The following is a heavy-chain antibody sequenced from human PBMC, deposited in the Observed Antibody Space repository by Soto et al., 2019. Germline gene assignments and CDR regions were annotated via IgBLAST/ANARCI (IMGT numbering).Heavy chain of an antibody. CDR3: ARDHPPVVPAAMGNDY. CDR1: GGTFSSYA. CDR2: IIPIFGTA. D-gene: IGHD2-2*01. J-gene: IGHJ4*02. Sequence: GASVKVSCKASGGTFSSYAISWVRQAPGQGLEWMGGIIPIFGTANYAQKFQGRVTITADESTSTAYMELRSLRSDDTAVYYCARDHPPVVPAAMGNDYWGQGTLVTVSS. V-gene: IGHV1-69*13.